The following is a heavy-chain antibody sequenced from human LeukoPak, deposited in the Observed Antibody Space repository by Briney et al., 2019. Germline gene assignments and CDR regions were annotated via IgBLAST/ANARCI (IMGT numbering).Heavy chain of an antibody. Sequence: ASVKVSCKASGYTFTSYYMHWVRQAPGQGLEWMGIINPSGGSTSYAQKFQGRVTMTRDTSTSTVYMELSSLRSEDTAVYYCARDFCSGGSCYGFDYWGQGTLVTVSS. V-gene: IGHV1-46*01. D-gene: IGHD2-15*01. CDR3: ARDFCSGGSCYGFDY. CDR1: GYTFTSYY. J-gene: IGHJ4*02. CDR2: INPSGGST.